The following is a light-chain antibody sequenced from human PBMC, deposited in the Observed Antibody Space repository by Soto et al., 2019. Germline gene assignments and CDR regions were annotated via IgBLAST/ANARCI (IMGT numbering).Light chain of an antibody. Sequence: QSVLTQPASVSGSPGQSITISCTGTSSDVGSYNLVSWYQQHPGKAPKLMIYEVSKRPSGVSNRFSGSKSGNTASLTISGLQAEDEADYYCCSYAGSPVFGGGTKHTVL. CDR3: CSYAGSPV. J-gene: IGLJ2*01. CDR1: SSDVGSYNL. CDR2: EVS. V-gene: IGLV2-23*02.